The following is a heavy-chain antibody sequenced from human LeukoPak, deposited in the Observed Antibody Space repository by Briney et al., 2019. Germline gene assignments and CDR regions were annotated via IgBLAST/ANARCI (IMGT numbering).Heavy chain of an antibody. V-gene: IGHV7-4-1*02. CDR2: INTNTGNP. J-gene: IGHJ4*02. CDR3: AVWPVVVPAADDY. Sequence: ASVKVSCKASGYTFTSYAMNWVRQAPGQGLEWMGWINTNTGNPTYAQGFTGRFVFSLDTSVSTAYLQISSLKAEDTAVYCCAVWPVVVPAADDYWGQGTLVTVSS. D-gene: IGHD2-2*01. CDR1: GYTFTSYA.